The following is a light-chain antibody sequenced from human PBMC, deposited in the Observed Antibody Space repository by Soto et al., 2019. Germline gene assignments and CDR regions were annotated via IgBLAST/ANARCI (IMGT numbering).Light chain of an antibody. CDR3: QQSYSTLYT. CDR2: AAS. Sequence: DIQMTQSPSSLSASVGDRVTITCRSSQSVSTYLNWYQQKPGKAPKLLIYAASSLQSGVPSRFSGSGSGTDFALTISSLQPEDFATYYCQQSYSTLYTVGGGTKVDSK. J-gene: IGKJ4*01. CDR1: QSVSTY. V-gene: IGKV1-39*01.